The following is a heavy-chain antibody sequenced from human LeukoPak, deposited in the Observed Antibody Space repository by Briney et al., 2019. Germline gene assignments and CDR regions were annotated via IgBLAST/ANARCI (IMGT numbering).Heavy chain of an antibody. D-gene: IGHD6-25*01. Sequence: GGSLRLSCAASGFSGNSNYMSWVRQAPGKGLEWVSVIYSGGTTYYADSVKGRFTISRDNSKNTFYLHMSSLRTEDTAVYYCARVGSDSGDAFDIWGQGTMVTVAS. CDR1: GFSGNSNY. J-gene: IGHJ3*02. V-gene: IGHV3-53*01. CDR3: ARVGSDSGDAFDI. CDR2: IYSGGTT.